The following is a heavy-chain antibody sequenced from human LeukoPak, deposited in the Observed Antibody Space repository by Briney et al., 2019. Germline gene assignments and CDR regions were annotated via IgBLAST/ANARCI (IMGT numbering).Heavy chain of an antibody. V-gene: IGHV1-69*04. CDR1: GGTFSSYA. CDR3: ARADGWLTFDY. CDR2: IIPILGIA. D-gene: IGHD5-12*01. Sequence: ASVKVSCKASGGTFSSYAISWVRQAPGQGLEWMGRIIPILGIANYAQKFQGRVTITADKSTSTAYMELSSLRSEDTAVYYCARADGWLTFDYWGQGTLVTVSS. J-gene: IGHJ4*02.